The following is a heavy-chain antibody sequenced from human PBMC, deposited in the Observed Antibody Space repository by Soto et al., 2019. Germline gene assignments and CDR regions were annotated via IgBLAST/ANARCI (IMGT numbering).Heavy chain of an antibody. CDR3: AKVLVRGVLVGLDY. J-gene: IGHJ4*02. Sequence: GGSLRLSCAASGFTFSSYAMSWVRQAPGKGLEWVSAISGSGGSTYYADSVKGRFTISRDNSKNTLYLQMNSLRAEDTAVYYCAKVLVRGVLVGLDYWGQGTLVTVSS. CDR1: GFTFSSYA. D-gene: IGHD3-10*01. CDR2: ISGSGGST. V-gene: IGHV3-23*01.